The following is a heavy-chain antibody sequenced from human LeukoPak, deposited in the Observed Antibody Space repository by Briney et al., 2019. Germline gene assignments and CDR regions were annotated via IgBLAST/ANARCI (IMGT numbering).Heavy chain of an antibody. CDR1: GGSFSDYY. J-gene: IGHJ4*02. V-gene: IGHV4-34*01. CDR2: INLSGST. D-gene: IGHD6-13*01. CDR3: ARHGGSSSWYGPIDY. Sequence: TSETLSLICAVYGGSFSDYYWSWIRQPPGKGLEWIGEINLSGSTNYNPSLKSRVSISVDTPKNQFSLKLSSVTAADTAVYSCARHGGSSSWYGPIDYWGQGTLVTVSS.